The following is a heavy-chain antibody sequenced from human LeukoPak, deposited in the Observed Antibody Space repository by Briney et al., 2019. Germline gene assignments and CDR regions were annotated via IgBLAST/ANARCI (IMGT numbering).Heavy chain of an antibody. D-gene: IGHD6-13*01. Sequence: GGSPRLSCAASGFTFSSYAMHWVRQAPGKGLEWVAVISYDGSNKYYADSVKGRFTISRDNSKNTLYLQMNSLRAEDTAVYYCARDVHSSSWPDYWGQGTLVTVSS. CDR1: GFTFSSYA. CDR3: ARDVHSSSWPDY. J-gene: IGHJ4*02. CDR2: ISYDGSNK. V-gene: IGHV3-30-3*01.